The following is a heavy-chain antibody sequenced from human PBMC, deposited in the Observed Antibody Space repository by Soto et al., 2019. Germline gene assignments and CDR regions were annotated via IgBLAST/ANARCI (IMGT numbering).Heavy chain of an antibody. CDR1: GYTFTSYD. V-gene: IGHV1-8*01. CDR3: ARQKSGYYDY. J-gene: IGHJ4*02. D-gene: IGHD1-26*01. CDR2: MNPNSGNT. Sequence: QVQLVQSGAEVKKPGASVKVSCKASGYTFTSYDINWVRQATGQGLEWMGWMNPNSGNTGYAQNFQGRVTITSNTSISTAYMALSSLISHYTAVYYCARQKSGYYDYWGQGSLVTVSS.